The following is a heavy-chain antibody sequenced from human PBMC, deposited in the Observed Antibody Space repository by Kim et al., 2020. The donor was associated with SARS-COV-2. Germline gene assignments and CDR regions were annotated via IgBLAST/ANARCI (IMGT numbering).Heavy chain of an antibody. V-gene: IGHV3-23*01. D-gene: IGHD3-10*01. J-gene: IGHJ6*02. CDR3: AKVSGVGGSGSYYLYYYYYGMDV. CDR2: ISGSGGST. Sequence: GGSLRLSCAASGFTFSSYAMSWVRQAPGKGLEWVSAISGSGGSTYYADSVKGRFTISRDNSKNTLYLQMNSLRAEDTAVYYCAKVSGVGGSGSYYLYYYYYGMDVWGQGTTVTVSS. CDR1: GFTFSSYA.